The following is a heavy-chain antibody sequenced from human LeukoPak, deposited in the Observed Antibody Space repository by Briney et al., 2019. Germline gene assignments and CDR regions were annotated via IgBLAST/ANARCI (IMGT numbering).Heavy chain of an antibody. CDR1: GGSFSGYY. CDR2: INHSGST. D-gene: IGHD6-6*01. CDR3: ARAGIAARPGGRFDP. J-gene: IGHJ5*02. V-gene: IGHV4-34*01. Sequence: SETLSLTCAVYGGSFSGYYWSWIRQPPGKGLEWIGEINHSGSTNYNPSLKSRVTISVDTFKNQFSLKLSSVTAADTAVYYCARAGIAARPGGRFDPWGQGTLVTVSS.